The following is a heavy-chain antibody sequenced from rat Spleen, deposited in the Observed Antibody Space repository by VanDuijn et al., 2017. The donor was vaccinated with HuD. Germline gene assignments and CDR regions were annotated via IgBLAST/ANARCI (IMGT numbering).Heavy chain of an antibody. Sequence: QVQLKESGPGLVQPSQTLSLTCTVAGFSLTSYNVHWVRQPPGKGLEWMGVIWNSGGTRYNSALKSRLSISKDTSKGQVLLKMNSLQTEDTATYYCARDPGLLRTIWGYCDYWGQGVMVTVSS. J-gene: IGHJ2*01. CDR1: GFSLTSYN. CDR3: ARDPGLLRTIWGYCDY. V-gene: IGHV2-41*01. D-gene: IGHD1-6*01. CDR2: IWNSGGT.